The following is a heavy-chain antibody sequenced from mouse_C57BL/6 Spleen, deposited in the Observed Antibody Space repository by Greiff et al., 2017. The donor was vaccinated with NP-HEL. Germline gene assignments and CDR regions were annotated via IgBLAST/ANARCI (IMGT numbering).Heavy chain of an antibody. CDR1: GYSITSDY. CDR2: ISYSGST. Sequence: EVKVVESGPGLAKPSQTLSLTCSVTGYSITSDYWTWIRKFPGNKLEYMGYISYSGSTYYNPSLKSRISITRDTYKNQYYLQFNSVTTEDTATYYGARNWDVGVFDYWGQGTTLTVSS. J-gene: IGHJ2*01. V-gene: IGHV3-8*01. CDR3: ARNWDVGVFDY. D-gene: IGHD4-1*01.